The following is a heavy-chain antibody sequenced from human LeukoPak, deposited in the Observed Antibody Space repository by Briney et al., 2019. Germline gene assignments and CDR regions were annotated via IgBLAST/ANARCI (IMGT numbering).Heavy chain of an antibody. D-gene: IGHD3-22*01. J-gene: IGHJ4*02. CDR1: GFTVSSNY. V-gene: IGHV3-53*01. CDR3: ARNLNYYDSSAYDY. Sequence: GGSLRLSCAASGFTVSSNYMSWVRQAPGKGLEWVSIIYSGGSTYYTDSVKGRFTISRDSSKNTLYIQMNSLRAEDTAVYYCARNLNYYDSSAYDYWGQGTLVTVSS. CDR2: IYSGGST.